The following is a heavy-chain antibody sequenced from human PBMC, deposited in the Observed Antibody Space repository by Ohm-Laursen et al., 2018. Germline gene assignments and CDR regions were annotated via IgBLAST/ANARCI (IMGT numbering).Heavy chain of an antibody. CDR1: GFTFSSYW. D-gene: IGHD2-15*01. V-gene: IGHV3-23*01. Sequence: SLRLSCAASGFTFSSYWMTWVRQAPGKGLEWVSSISGSGSSTYSADSVKGRFAISRDSSKNTLYLQMSSLRDEDTAVYYCAKNTMAAKGKYFFDSWGQGTLVTVSS. CDR2: ISGSGSST. CDR3: AKNTMAAKGKYFFDS. J-gene: IGHJ4*02.